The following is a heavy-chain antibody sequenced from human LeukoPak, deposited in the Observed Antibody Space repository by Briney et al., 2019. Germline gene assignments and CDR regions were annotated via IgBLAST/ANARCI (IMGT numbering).Heavy chain of an antibody. D-gene: IGHD1-26*01. J-gene: IGHJ3*02. CDR2: ISYTGST. Sequence: PSETLSLTCTVSGGSISSSDYYWGWLRPPPGKGGEWIGCISYTGSTYYNPSVSSRVTISADTSKNQFSLKLSSVTAADTAVFDCARAGVEVPSSGTDPGTFNIWGQGTMVTVSS. CDR1: GGSISSSDYY. CDR3: ARAGVEVPSSGTDPGTFNI. V-gene: IGHV4-39*07.